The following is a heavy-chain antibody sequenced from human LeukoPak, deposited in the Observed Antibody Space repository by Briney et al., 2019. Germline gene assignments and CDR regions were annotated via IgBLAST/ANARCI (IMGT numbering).Heavy chain of an antibody. D-gene: IGHD3-10*01. J-gene: IGHJ5*02. Sequence: GGSLRLSCAASGFTFSNAWMSWVRQAPGKGLEWVGRIKSKTDGGTTDYAAPVKGRFTISRDDSKNTLYLQMNSLKTEDTAVYYCTTHYGSGSYYTLDPWGQGTLVTVSS. CDR3: TTHYGSGSYYTLDP. V-gene: IGHV3-15*01. CDR2: IKSKTDGGTT. CDR1: GFTFSNAW.